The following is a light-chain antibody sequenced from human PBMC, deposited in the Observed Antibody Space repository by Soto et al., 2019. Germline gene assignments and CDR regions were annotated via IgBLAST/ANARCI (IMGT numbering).Light chain of an antibody. V-gene: IGKV3-20*01. CDR3: HQYGTSPQT. CDR1: QSVGNNF. Sequence: EIVLTQSPDTLSLSPGERATLSCRASQSVGNNFLAWYQQKPGQAPTLLIYDASSRAPGLPDRFSGSGSETDFTLTVSRLELEDFAVYFCHQYGTSPQTLGQGTKVDIK. CDR2: DAS. J-gene: IGKJ1*01.